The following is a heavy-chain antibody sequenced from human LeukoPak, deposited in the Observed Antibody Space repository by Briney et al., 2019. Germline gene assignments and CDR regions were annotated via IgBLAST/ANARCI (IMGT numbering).Heavy chain of an antibody. CDR2: IYSGGST. D-gene: IGHD3-3*01. V-gene: IGHV3-53*01. J-gene: IGHJ4*02. CDR3: ASSPILSRFDY. CDR1: GFTVSSNY. Sequence: GGSLRLSCAASGFTVSSNYMSWVRQAPGEGLGWVSVIYSGGSTYYADSVKGRFTISRDNSKNTLYLQMNSLRAEDTAVYYCASSPILSRFDYWGQGTLVTVSS.